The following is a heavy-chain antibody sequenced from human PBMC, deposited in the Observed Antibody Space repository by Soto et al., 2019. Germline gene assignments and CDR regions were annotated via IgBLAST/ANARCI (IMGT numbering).Heavy chain of an antibody. CDR3: ARRGSGSYYDY. CDR1: GFTFSSYA. CDR2: ISGSGDST. J-gene: IGHJ4*02. Sequence: EVQLLESGGGLVQPGGSLRLSCAASGFTFSSYAMRWVRQAPVKGLEWVSAISGSGDSTYYADSVTGRFTISRDNSTHTLSLQMNSLRAEDTAVYYCARRGSGSYYDYWGQGTLVTVSS. D-gene: IGHD1-26*01. V-gene: IGHV3-23*01.